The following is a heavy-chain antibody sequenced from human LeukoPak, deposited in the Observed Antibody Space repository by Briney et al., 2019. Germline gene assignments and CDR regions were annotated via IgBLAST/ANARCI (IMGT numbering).Heavy chain of an antibody. V-gene: IGHV3-9*01. D-gene: IGHD6-13*01. CDR2: ISWNSGSI. CDR3: AKDIGSSSWYSFDY. Sequence: GGSLRLSCAASGFTFDDYAMHWVRQAPGKGLEWVSGISWNSGSIGYADSVKGRFTISRDNAKNSLYLQMNSLRAEGTALYYCAKDIGSSSWYSFDYWGQGTLVTVSS. J-gene: IGHJ4*02. CDR1: GFTFDDYA.